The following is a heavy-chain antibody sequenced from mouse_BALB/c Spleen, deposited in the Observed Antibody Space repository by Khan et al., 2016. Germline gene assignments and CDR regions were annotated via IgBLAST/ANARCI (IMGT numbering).Heavy chain of an antibody. J-gene: IGHJ1*01. D-gene: IGHD1-1*01. V-gene: IGHV1-85*01. Sequence: QVQLQQSGAELVKPGASVKLSCKASGYTFTSYDINWVRQRPEQGLEWIGWIFPGDGSTKYNEKFKGKATLTTDKSSSTAYMQLSRLTSEDSAVYSCASLYGSTYWYFDVWGAGTTVTVSS. CDR2: IFPGDGST. CDR3: ASLYGSTYWYFDV. CDR1: GYTFTSYD.